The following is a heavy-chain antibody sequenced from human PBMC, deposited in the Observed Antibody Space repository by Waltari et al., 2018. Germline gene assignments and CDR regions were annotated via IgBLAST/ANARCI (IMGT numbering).Heavy chain of an antibody. V-gene: IGHV4-34*01. Sequence: QVQLQQWGAGLLKPSETLSLTCAVYGGSFSGYSWSVIRQPPGTGPAWIGEINHSGSSNYNPSLKSRVTISVDTSKNQFSLKLSSVTAADTAVYYCARGPRLWFRTPTGWFDPWGQGTLVTVSS. CDR2: INHSGSS. D-gene: IGHD3-10*01. CDR3: ARGPRLWFRTPTGWFDP. J-gene: IGHJ5*02. CDR1: GGSFSGYS.